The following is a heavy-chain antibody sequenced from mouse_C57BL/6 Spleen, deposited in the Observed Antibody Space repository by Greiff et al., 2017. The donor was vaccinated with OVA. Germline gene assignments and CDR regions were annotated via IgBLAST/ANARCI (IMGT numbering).Heavy chain of an antibody. Sequence: EVMLVESGGGLVKPGGSLKLSCAASGFTFSDYGMHWVRQAPEKGLEWVAYISSGSSTIYYADTVKGRFTISRDNAKNTLFLQMTRLRSEDTAMYYCARRYYGSSYEGFAYWGQGTLVTVSA. J-gene: IGHJ3*01. V-gene: IGHV5-17*01. CDR2: ISSGSSTI. CDR3: ARRYYGSSYEGFAY. CDR1: GFTFSDYG. D-gene: IGHD1-1*01.